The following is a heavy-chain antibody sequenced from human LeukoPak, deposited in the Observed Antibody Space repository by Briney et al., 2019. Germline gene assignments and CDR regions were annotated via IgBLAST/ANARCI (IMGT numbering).Heavy chain of an antibody. J-gene: IGHJ4*02. CDR3: ARGVSSGYPADY. D-gene: IGHD3-22*01. V-gene: IGHV4-59*01. CDR1: GGSISSYY. Sequence: KSSETLSLTCTVSGGSISSYYWRWIRQPPGKGLEWSGYIYYSGSTNYHPSLKSRVTISVDTSKNQFSLKLSPVTAADTAVYYCARGVSSGYPADYWGQGTLVTVSS. CDR2: IYYSGST.